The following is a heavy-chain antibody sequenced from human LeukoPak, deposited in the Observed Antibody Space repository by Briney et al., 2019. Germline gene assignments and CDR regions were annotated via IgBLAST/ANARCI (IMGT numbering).Heavy chain of an antibody. J-gene: IGHJ5*02. V-gene: IGHV4-59*01. Sequence: SETLSLTCTVSGGSITSYYWSWIRQPPGKGLEWIGYIYYSGSTNYNPSLKSRVTISVDTSKNQFSLKLSSVNAADTAVYYCARGGVNYKIAGPWGQGALVTVSS. CDR2: IYYSGST. CDR3: ARGGVNYKIAGP. D-gene: IGHD3-10*01. CDR1: GGSITSYY.